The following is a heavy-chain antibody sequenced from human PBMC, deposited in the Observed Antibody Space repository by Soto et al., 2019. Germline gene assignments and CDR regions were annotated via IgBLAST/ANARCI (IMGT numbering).Heavy chain of an antibody. CDR2: IYYSGST. V-gene: IGHV4-39*01. CDR3: ARPNYYGSGSYIGWFDP. CDR1: GGSISSSSYY. J-gene: IGHJ5*02. D-gene: IGHD3-10*01. Sequence: PSETLSLTCTVSGGSISSSSYYWGWIRQPPGKGLEWIGSIYYSGSTYYNPYLKSRVTISVDTSKNQFSLKLSSVTAADTAVYYCARPNYYGSGSYIGWFDPWGQGTLVTVS.